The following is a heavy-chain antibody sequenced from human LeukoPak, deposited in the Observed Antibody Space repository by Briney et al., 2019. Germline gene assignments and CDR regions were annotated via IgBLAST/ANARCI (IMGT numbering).Heavy chain of an antibody. Sequence: PGGSLRLSCAASGFTFSDYYMSWIRQAPGKGLEWVSYISSSSSYTNYADSARGRFTISRDNAKNSLFLQMNNLRAEDTAVYYCARDLSGSYYFDYWGQGTLVTVSS. J-gene: IGHJ4*02. CDR3: ARDLSGSYYFDY. V-gene: IGHV3-11*05. D-gene: IGHD1-26*01. CDR2: ISSSSSYT. CDR1: GFTFSDYY.